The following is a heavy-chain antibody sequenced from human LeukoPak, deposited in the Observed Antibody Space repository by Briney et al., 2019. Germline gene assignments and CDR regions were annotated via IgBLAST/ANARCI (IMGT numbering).Heavy chain of an antibody. CDR3: ARTTDYYDSSGYYMRAEYYFDY. Sequence: GGSLRLSCAASGFTFSSYSMNWVRQAPGKGLEWVSSISSSSSYIYYADSVKGRFTISRDNAKNSLYLQMNSLRAEDTAVYYCARTTDYYDSSGYYMRAEYYFDYWGQGTLVTVSS. J-gene: IGHJ4*02. D-gene: IGHD3-22*01. CDR2: ISSSSSYI. V-gene: IGHV3-21*01. CDR1: GFTFSSYS.